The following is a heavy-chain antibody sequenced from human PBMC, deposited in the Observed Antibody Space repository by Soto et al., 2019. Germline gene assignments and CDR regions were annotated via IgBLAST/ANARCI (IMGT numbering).Heavy chain of an antibody. V-gene: IGHV4-59*01. J-gene: IGHJ4*02. CDR3: ARGYNSGYPN. CDR1: GGSISSYY. CDR2: IYYSGSI. Sequence: SETLSLTCTVSGGSISSYYWSWIRQPPGKGLEWIGYIYYSGSINYNPSLKSRVTISVDTSKNQFSLKLNSVTAADTAVYYCARGYNSGYPNWGQGTLVTVS. D-gene: IGHD5-12*01.